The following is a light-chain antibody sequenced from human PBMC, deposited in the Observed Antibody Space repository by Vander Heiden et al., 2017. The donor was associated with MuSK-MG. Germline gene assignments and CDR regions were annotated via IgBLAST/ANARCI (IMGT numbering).Light chain of an antibody. CDR2: DVS. Sequence: QPALTQPRSVSGSPGQPVPIPCTGTSSDVGGENYVSWYQQHPGKAPKLMIYDVSKRPSGVPDRVSGSKSGNAASLTISGLQAEDEDDYDCCSYAGRNSYFVGTGTKV. CDR1: SSDVGGENY. CDR3: CSYAGRNSYF. V-gene: IGLV2-11*01. J-gene: IGLJ1*01.